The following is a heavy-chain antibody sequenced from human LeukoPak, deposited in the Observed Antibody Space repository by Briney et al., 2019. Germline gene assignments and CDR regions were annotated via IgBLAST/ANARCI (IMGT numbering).Heavy chain of an antibody. CDR3: AKSPKEMATNYFDY. CDR2: SSGSGGST. D-gene: IGHD5-24*01. Sequence: TGGSLRLSCAASGFTFSSYAMSWVRQAPGKGLEWVSSSSGSGGSTYYADCVKGRFTISRDNSKNTLYLQMNSLRAEDTAVYYCAKSPKEMATNYFDYWGQGTLVTVSS. V-gene: IGHV3-23*01. J-gene: IGHJ4*02. CDR1: GFTFSSYA.